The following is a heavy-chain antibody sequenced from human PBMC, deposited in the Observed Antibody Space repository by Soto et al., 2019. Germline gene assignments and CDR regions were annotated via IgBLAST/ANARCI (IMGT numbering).Heavy chain of an antibody. V-gene: IGHV3-30-3*01. D-gene: IGHD1-26*01. CDR1: GFTFSSYA. CDR2: ISYDGSNK. CDR3: ARDWEYLDYSYGMDV. Sequence: GGSLRLSCAASGFTFSSYAMHWVRQAPGKGLEWVAVISYDGSNKYYADSVKGRFTISRDNSKNTLYLQMNSLRAEDTAVYYCARDWEYLDYSYGMDVWGQGTTVTVSS. J-gene: IGHJ6*02.